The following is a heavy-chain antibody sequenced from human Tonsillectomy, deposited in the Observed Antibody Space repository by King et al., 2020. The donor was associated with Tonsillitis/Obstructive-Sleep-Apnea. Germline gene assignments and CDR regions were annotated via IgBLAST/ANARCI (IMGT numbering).Heavy chain of an antibody. CDR1: GFTFSSYG. Sequence: VQLVESGGGVGQPGRSLRLSCAASGFTFSSYGMHWGRQAPGKGLEWGAVIWYEGSNKYYAESVKGRFTISRDNSKNTLYLKMNSLRAEDTAVYYCARAYSSTSLMLYDYWGQGTLVTVSS. CDR2: IWYEGSNK. J-gene: IGHJ4*02. D-gene: IGHD2-2*01. V-gene: IGHV3-33*01. CDR3: ARAYSSTSLMLYDY.